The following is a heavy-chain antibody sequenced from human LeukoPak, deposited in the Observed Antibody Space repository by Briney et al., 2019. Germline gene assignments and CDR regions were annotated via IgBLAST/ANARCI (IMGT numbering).Heavy chain of an antibody. CDR3: ARDIGIEYPEGGYYYYYYGMDV. V-gene: IGHV3-21*01. CDR2: ISSSSSYI. D-gene: IGHD2-2*01. J-gene: IGHJ6*02. CDR1: GFTFSSYS. Sequence: TGGSLRLSCAASGFTFSSYSMNWVRQAPGKGLEWVSSISSSSSYIYYADSVKGRFTISRDNAKNSLYLQMNSLRAEDTAVYYCARDIGIEYPEGGYYYYYYGMDVWGQGTTVTVSS.